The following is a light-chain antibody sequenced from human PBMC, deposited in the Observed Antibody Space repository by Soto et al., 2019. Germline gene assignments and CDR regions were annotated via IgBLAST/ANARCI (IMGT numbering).Light chain of an antibody. CDR3: CSYAGSSTFYV. Sequence: CALTQPASVSGSPGQSITISCTGTSSDVGSYNLVSWYQQHPGKAPKLMIYEVSKRPSGVSNRFSGSKSGNTASLTISGLQAEDEADYYCCSYAGSSTFYVFGTGTKVTVL. CDR1: SSDVGSYNL. J-gene: IGLJ1*01. V-gene: IGLV2-23*02. CDR2: EVS.